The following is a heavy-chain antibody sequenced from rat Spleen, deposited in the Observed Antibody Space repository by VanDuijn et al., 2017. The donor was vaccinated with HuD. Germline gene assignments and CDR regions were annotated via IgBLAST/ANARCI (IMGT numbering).Heavy chain of an antibody. CDR2: ITNTGGSI. CDR1: GFTFSDYY. J-gene: IGHJ4*01. Sequence: EVQLVESGGGLVQPGRSMKLSCAASGFTFSDYYMAWVRQAPTKGLEWVASITNTGGSIYYPDSVKGRFTISRDPAQNTLYLQMNSLRSEDTATFYCARQRWDVMDAWGQGVSVTVSS. CDR3: ARQRWDVMDA. V-gene: IGHV5-25*01.